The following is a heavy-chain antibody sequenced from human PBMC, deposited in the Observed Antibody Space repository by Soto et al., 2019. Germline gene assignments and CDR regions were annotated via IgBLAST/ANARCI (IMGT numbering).Heavy chain of an antibody. CDR1: GGTFSSYA. Sequence: QVQLVQSGAEVKKPGSSVKVSCKASGGTFSSYAISWVRQAPGQGLEWMGGIIPIFGTANYAQKFQGRVTITADESTSTAYMELSSLRSEDTAVYYCARVLRYFDWLPSPYWFDPWGQGTLVTVSS. J-gene: IGHJ5*02. V-gene: IGHV1-69*01. CDR2: IIPIFGTA. CDR3: ARVLRYFDWLPSPYWFDP. D-gene: IGHD3-9*01.